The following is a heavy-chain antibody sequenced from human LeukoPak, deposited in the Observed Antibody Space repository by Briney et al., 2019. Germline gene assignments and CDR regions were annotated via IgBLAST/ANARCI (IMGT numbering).Heavy chain of an antibody. CDR2: ISSSSSYI. V-gene: IGHV3-21*01. CDR3: ARRGRVDYMDV. Sequence: PGGSLRLSCAASGFTFSSYSMNWVRQAPGKGLEWVSSISSSSSYIYYADSVKGRFTISRDNAKNSLYPQMNSLRAEDTAVYYCARRGRVDYMDVWGKGTTVTVSS. J-gene: IGHJ6*03. CDR1: GFTFSSYS.